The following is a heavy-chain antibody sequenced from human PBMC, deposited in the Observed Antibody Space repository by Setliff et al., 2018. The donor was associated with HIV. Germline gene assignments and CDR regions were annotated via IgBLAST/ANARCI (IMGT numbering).Heavy chain of an antibody. CDR3: VRGVQSPPHYSYYYMDV. J-gene: IGHJ6*03. D-gene: IGHD3-3*01. CDR2: IIPILGVA. CDR1: RSTFNSHT. Sequence: SVKVSCKASRSTFNSHTINWVRQAPGQGLDWMGRIIPILGVANYAQRFQGKVTITADKSTSTAYMELTSLRFDDTAMYYCVRGVQSPPHYSYYYMDVWGRGTTVTVSS. V-gene: IGHV1-69*02.